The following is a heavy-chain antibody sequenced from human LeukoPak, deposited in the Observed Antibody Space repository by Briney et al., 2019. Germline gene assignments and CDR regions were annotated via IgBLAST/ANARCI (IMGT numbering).Heavy chain of an antibody. CDR3: AKANPGHYDILTGYLNWFDP. V-gene: IGHV3-9*01. CDR2: ISWNSGSI. J-gene: IGHJ5*02. Sequence: GGSLRLSCAASGFTFDDYAMHWVRQAPGKGLEWVSGISWNSGSIAYADSVKGRFTISRDNAKNSLYLQMNSLRAEDTALYYCAKANPGHYDILTGYLNWFDPWGQGTLVTVSS. CDR1: GFTFDDYA. D-gene: IGHD3-9*01.